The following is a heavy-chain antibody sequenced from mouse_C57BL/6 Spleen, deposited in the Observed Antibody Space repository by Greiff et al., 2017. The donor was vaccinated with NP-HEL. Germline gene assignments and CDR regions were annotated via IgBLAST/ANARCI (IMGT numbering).Heavy chain of an antibody. CDR2: ISSGSSTI. J-gene: IGHJ1*03. V-gene: IGHV5-17*01. CDR3: ARRATTVVATNFDV. CDR1: GFTFSDYG. D-gene: IGHD1-1*01. Sequence: EVMLVESGGGLVKPGGSLKLSCAASGFTFSDYGMHWVRQAPEKGLEWVAYISSGSSTIYYADTVKGRFTISRDNAKNTLFLQMTSLRSEDTAMYYCARRATTVVATNFDVWGTGTTVTVSS.